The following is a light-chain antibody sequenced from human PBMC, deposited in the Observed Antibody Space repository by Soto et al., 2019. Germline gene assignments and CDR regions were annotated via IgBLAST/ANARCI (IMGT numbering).Light chain of an antibody. Sequence: QSALTQPASVSGSPGQSITISCTGTSSDIGGYESVSWYQEHPGKAPKLIIYEVRDRPSGVSNRFSGSKSGNTASLTISGANAEDEAYYYCSSYTKRSPPPWVFGTGTKLTVL. V-gene: IGLV2-14*01. CDR3: SSYTKRSPPPWV. CDR2: EVR. J-gene: IGLJ1*01. CDR1: SSDIGGYES.